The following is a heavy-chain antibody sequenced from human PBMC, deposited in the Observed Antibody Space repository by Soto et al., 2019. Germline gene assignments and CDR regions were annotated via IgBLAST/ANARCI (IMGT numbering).Heavy chain of an antibody. V-gene: IGHV4-30-4*01. CDR1: GGSISSGDYY. J-gene: IGHJ4*02. CDR3: AREGSNYDILTGYYPNLIFDY. CDR2: IYYSGST. Sequence: SETLSLTCTVSGGSISSGDYYWSWIRQPPGKGLEWIGYIYYSGSTYYNPSLKSRVTISVDTSRNQFSLKLSSVTAADTAVYYCAREGSNYDILTGYYPNLIFDYWGQGTLVNV. D-gene: IGHD3-9*01.